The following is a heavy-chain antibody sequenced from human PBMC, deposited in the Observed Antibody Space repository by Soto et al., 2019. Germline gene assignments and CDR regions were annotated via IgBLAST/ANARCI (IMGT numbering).Heavy chain of an antibody. CDR1: GGTFSSYA. CDR2: IIPIFGTA. D-gene: IGHD1-26*01. J-gene: IGHJ5*02. V-gene: IGHV1-69*12. Sequence: QVQLVQSGAEVKKPGSSVKVSCKASGGTFSSYAISWVRQAPGQGLEWMGGIIPIFGTANYAQKFQGRVTITADESTSTAYMELSSRGTEDTAVYYCARSGVGATGLGNWFDPWAQGTLFTVSS. CDR3: ARSGVGATGLGNWFDP.